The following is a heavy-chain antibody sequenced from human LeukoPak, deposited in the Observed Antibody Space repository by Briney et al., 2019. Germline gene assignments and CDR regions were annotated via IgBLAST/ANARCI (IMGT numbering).Heavy chain of an antibody. CDR2: IQQDGSEK. CDR1: RFTFSSYA. D-gene: IGHD1-26*01. J-gene: IGHJ4*02. V-gene: IGHV3-7*05. CDR3: ARNPPRYFN. Sequence: GGSLRLSCAASRFTFSSYAMSWVRQAPGKGLEWVANIQQDGSEKYYVDSVKGRFTISKDNAKNSLYLQMNSLRAEDTAVYYCARNPPRYFNWGQGTLVTVSS.